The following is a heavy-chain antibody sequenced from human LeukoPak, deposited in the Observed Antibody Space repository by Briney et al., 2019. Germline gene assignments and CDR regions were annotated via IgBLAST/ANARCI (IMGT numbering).Heavy chain of an antibody. CDR2: INPNSGGT. J-gene: IGHJ4*02. Sequence: ASVKVSCKASGYTFTGYYMHWVRQAPGQGLEWIGWINPNSGGTNYAQKFQGRVTMTRDTSISTAYMELSRLRSDDTAVYYCARALSIAAADQLSHGYWGQGTLVTVSS. D-gene: IGHD6-13*01. V-gene: IGHV1-2*02. CDR3: ARALSIAAADQLSHGY. CDR1: GYTFTGYY.